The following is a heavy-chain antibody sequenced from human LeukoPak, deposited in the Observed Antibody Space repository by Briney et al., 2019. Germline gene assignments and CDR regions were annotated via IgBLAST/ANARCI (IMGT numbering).Heavy chain of an antibody. CDR1: GFTFDDYT. V-gene: IGHV3-43*01. Sequence: SGRSLRLSCAASGFTFDDYTMHWVRQAPGKGLEWVSLISWDGGSTYYADSVKGRFTISRDNSKNSLYLQMNSLRTEDTALYYCAKAPYDYSNYYMDVWGKGTTVTVSS. D-gene: IGHD4-11*01. J-gene: IGHJ6*03. CDR3: AKAPYDYSNYYMDV. CDR2: ISWDGGST.